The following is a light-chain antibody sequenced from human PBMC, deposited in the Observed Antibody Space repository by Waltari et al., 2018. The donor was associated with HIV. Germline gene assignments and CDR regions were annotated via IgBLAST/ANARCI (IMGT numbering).Light chain of an antibody. J-gene: IGKJ2*01. V-gene: IGKV4-1*01. CDR1: QSVLTRSNNNNN. CDR2: CAS. CDR3: QQTYSSPYT. Sequence: DIVMTQSPDSLAVSLGEGATINCKSSQSVLTRSNNNNNLTWYQQKTGQPPKLLIYCASTRETGVPDRFSGSGSGTDFTLTISSLQAEDVAVYYCQQTYSSPYTFGQGAKLDIK.